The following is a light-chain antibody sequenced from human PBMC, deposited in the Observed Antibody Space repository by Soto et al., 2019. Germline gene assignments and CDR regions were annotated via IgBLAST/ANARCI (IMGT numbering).Light chain of an antibody. CDR3: CSYAGSSTLVV. Sequence: QSALTQPASVSGSPGQSITICCTGTSSDVGSYNLVCWYQQHPGNAPKLMIYEVSKRPSGVSNRFSVSKSGNTASLTISGLQAEDEADYYCCSYAGSSTLVVFGGGTKLTVL. CDR2: EVS. V-gene: IGLV2-23*02. CDR1: SSDVGSYNL. J-gene: IGLJ2*01.